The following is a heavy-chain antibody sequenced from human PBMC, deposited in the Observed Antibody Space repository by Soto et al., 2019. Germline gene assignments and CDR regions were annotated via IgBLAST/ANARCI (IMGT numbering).Heavy chain of an antibody. Sequence: LQMLCDTWSVAEGSSVGSGGYWGSISQPPGKGLEWIGSIYYSGSTYYNPSLKSRVTISVDTSKNQFSLKLSSVTAADTAVYYCARVQHPAYFDYWGQGTPVTVSS. CDR1: EGSSVGSGGY. CDR2: IYYSGST. CDR3: ARVQHPAYFDY. J-gene: IGHJ4*02. V-gene: IGHV4-39*01.